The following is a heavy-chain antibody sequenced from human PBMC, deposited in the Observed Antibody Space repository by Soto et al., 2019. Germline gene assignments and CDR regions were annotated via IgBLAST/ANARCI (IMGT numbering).Heavy chain of an antibody. Sequence: SETLSLTCAVSGASVSSPHWWSWVRQPPGKGLEWIGEIFHSGSTYYNPSLKSRVTISVDTSKNQFSLKLSSVTAADTAVYYCARVGGGIAAAGGNWFDPWGQGTLVTVSS. CDR2: IFHSGST. CDR1: GASVSSPHW. CDR3: ARVGGGIAAAGGNWFDP. V-gene: IGHV4-4*02. D-gene: IGHD6-13*01. J-gene: IGHJ5*02.